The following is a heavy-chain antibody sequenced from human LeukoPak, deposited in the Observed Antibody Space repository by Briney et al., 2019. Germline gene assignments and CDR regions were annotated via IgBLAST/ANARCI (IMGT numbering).Heavy chain of an antibody. CDR3: AKFTAGSCLHPQPDY. CDR1: GFTFSSYA. V-gene: IGHV3-23*01. J-gene: IGHJ4*02. D-gene: IGHD2-15*01. CDR2: ISGSGGST. Sequence: GGSLRLSCAASGFTFSSYAMSWVRQASGKGLEWVSAISGSGGSTYYADSVKGRFTISRDNSKNTLYLQMNSLRAEDTAVYYCAKFTAGSCLHPQPDYWGQGTLVTVSS.